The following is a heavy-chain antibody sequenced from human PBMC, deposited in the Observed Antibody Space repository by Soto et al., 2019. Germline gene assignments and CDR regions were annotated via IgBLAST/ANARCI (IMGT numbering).Heavy chain of an antibody. D-gene: IGHD1-1*01. V-gene: IGHV1-18*01. J-gene: IGHJ4*02. CDR1: VYTFTSYG. CDR3: WRGRYGDY. CDR2: ISAINGNT. Sequence: QVHLVQSGAEVKKHWASVKVSCKASVYTFTSYGITWVRQAPGHGLEWMGWISAINGNTDYAQKLKGRVIVPRDTSTTTAYMELRSLISNVTAVYSCWRGRYGDYWGQGALFTFSS.